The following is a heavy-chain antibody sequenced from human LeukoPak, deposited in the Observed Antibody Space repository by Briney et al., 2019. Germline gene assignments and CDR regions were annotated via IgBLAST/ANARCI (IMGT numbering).Heavy chain of an antibody. V-gene: IGHV3-30-3*01. CDR3: ARDRSSVVWFNNAFDI. CDR1: GFTFSSYA. Sequence: PGGSLRLSCAASGFTFSSYAMHWVRQAPGKGLEWVAVISYDGSNKYYADSVKGRFTISRDNSKNTLYLQMNSRRAEDTAVYYCARDRSSVVWFNNAFDIWGQGTMVTVSS. J-gene: IGHJ3*02. CDR2: ISYDGSNK. D-gene: IGHD2-21*01.